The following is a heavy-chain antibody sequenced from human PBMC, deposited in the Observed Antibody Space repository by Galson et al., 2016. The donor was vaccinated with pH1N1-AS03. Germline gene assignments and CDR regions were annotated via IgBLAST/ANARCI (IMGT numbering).Heavy chain of an antibody. V-gene: IGHV3-48*01. CDR2: IGNSGRTI. Sequence: SLRLSCAASVSLSGYSVNWVRQAPGKGLEWVAYIGNSGRTISYADSVKGRFTVSRDSGKNSVELQMNSLGAEDTAVYYCARDSPTTLIGGEVWGQGTLVTVSS. CDR3: ARDSPTTLIGGEV. CDR1: VSLSGYS. J-gene: IGHJ4*02. D-gene: IGHD2-21*01.